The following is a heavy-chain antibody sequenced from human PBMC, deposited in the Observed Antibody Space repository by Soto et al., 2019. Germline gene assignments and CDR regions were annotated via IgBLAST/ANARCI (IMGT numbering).Heavy chain of an antibody. Sequence: QVQLVQSGAEVKKPGASVKVSCKTSGGTFSNYEISWVRQAPGQGLEWMGGIIPMFGPPKYAQKFQGRVTITAGESTSTVYMELSSLRSEDTAVYYCARGGYCISTSCYLFDYWGQGTLVTVSS. CDR3: ARGGYCISTSCYLFDY. J-gene: IGHJ4*02. D-gene: IGHD2-2*01. CDR2: IIPMFGPP. V-gene: IGHV1-69*12. CDR1: GGTFSNYE.